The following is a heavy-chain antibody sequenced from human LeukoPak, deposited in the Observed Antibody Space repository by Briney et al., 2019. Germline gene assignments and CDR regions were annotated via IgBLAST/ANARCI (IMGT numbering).Heavy chain of an antibody. J-gene: IGHJ1*01. CDR1: RFDFNSCW. Sequence: GGSLRLSCEASRFDFNSCWMSWVRQVPGKGLEWVANIKQDGSEKNYVDSVKGRFTISRDNAKTALYLQMNSLRAGDTAVYYCASHYGDFPEYFKHWGQGTLVTVSS. CDR3: ASHYGDFPEYFKH. CDR2: IKQDGSEK. V-gene: IGHV3-7*01. D-gene: IGHD4-17*01.